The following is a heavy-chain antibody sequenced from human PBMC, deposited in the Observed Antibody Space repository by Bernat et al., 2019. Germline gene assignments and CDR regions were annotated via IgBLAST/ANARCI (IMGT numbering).Heavy chain of an antibody. CDR3: AKALYSSSWYFAGGFDY. V-gene: IGHV3-30*18. Sequence: QVQLVESGGGVVQPGRSLRLSCAASGFTFSSYAIHWLRQPPDKGLEWVAVISHDGSNKYYADSVKGRLTISRDNSKNTLYLQMNSLRAEDTAVYYCAKALYSSSWYFAGGFDYRGQGALVTVSS. CDR2: ISHDGSNK. J-gene: IGHJ4*02. D-gene: IGHD6-13*01. CDR1: GFTFSSYA.